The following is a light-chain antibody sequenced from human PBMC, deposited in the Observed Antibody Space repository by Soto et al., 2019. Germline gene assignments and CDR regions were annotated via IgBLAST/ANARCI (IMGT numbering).Light chain of an antibody. CDR2: DAS. J-gene: IGKJ1*01. CDR3: QQYNSHWT. CDR1: QSISRW. V-gene: IGKV1-5*01. Sequence: IQMSLSASTVSAYVGDRGAISCRASQSISRWLAWYQQKPGKAPNLLIYDASSLQSGVPSRFSGIGSGTEFTLTISSLQPDDFATYYCQQYNSHWTFGQAAKADIK.